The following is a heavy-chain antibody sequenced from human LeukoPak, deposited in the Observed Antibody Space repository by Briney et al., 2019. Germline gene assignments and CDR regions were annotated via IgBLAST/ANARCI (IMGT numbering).Heavy chain of an antibody. D-gene: IGHD4-23*01. Sequence: PGGSLRLFCAASGFTFSDYYMSWIRQAPGKGLEWVSYIWSSCSYTNYADSVKGRFNISRDNVKNSMYLQMNSLRAEDTAVYACARNSEHVDYWGQGTLVTVSS. CDR1: GFTFSDYY. CDR3: ARNSEHVDY. J-gene: IGHJ4*02. V-gene: IGHV3-11*06. CDR2: IWSSCSYT.